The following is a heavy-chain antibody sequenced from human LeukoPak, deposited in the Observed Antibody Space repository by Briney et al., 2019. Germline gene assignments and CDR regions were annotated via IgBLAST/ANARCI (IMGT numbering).Heavy chain of an antibody. CDR2: IYYSGST. Sequence: SDTLSLTCTVSGGSISSGDYYWSWIRQPPGKGLEWIGYIYYSGSTYYNPSLKSRVTISVDTSKNQFSLKLSSVTAADTAVYYCASNYDFWSGYYESWGQGTLVTVSS. V-gene: IGHV4-30-4*02. CDR1: GGSISSGDYY. CDR3: ASNYDFWSGYYES. D-gene: IGHD3-3*01. J-gene: IGHJ5*02.